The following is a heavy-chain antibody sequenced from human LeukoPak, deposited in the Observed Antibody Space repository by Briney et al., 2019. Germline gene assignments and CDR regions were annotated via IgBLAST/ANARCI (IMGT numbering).Heavy chain of an antibody. J-gene: IGHJ4*02. CDR1: GYTSTSYG. Sequence: ASVKVSCKASGYTSTSYGISWVRQAPGQGLEWMGWISAYNGNTNYAQKLQGRVTMTTDTSTSTAYMELRSLRSDDTAVYYCARDGTYDILTGPRVDYWGQGTLVTVSS. D-gene: IGHD3-9*01. CDR3: ARDGTYDILTGPRVDY. V-gene: IGHV1-18*01. CDR2: ISAYNGNT.